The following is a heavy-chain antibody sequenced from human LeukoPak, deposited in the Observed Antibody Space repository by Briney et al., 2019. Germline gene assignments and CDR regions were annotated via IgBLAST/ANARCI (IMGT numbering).Heavy chain of an antibody. CDR3: PRDDDSRGYYYTNRFDP. D-gene: IGHD3-22*01. CDR2: IYYSGST. CDR1: GGSISSYY. Sequence: PSETLSLTCTVSGGSISSYYWSWIRQPPGKGLEWIGYIYYSGSTNYNPSLKSRVTISVDTSKNQFSLKLSSVTAADTAVYYCPRDDDSRGYYYTNRFDPLCQGTLVTVSS. V-gene: IGHV4-59*01. J-gene: IGHJ5*02.